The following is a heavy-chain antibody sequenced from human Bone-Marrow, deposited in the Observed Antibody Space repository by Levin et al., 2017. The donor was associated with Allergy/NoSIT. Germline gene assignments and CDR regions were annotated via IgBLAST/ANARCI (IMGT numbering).Heavy chain of an antibody. CDR2: IKSNTDGGTA. V-gene: IGHV3-15*01. CDR3: AHHYDSNGYYLLGYYFDW. CDR1: GFIFTNAW. J-gene: IGHJ4*02. D-gene: IGHD3-22*01. Sequence: GESLKISCAANGFIFTNAWMSWVRQAPGKGLEWIGRIKSNTDGGTADYATSVEGRFTVSRDDSKKTLYLQMNSMKTEDTGIYFCAHHYDSNGYYLLGYYFDWWGEGTLVSVSS.